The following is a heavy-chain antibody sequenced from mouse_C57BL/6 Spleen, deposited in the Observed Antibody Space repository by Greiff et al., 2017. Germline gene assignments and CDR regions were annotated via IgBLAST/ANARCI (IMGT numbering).Heavy chain of an antibody. V-gene: IGHV1-42*01. D-gene: IGHD1-1*01. CDR2: ITPSTGGT. J-gene: IGHJ3*01. CDR1: GYSFTGYY. CDR3: ASDGGFISGFAY. Sequence: VQLQQSGPELVKPGASVKISCKASGYSFTGYYMNWVKQSPEKSLEWIGEITPSTGGTTYHQTFKAKATLTVDKSSRTAYMQLKSLTSGDCAVDYCASDGGFISGFAYWGQGTLVTVSA.